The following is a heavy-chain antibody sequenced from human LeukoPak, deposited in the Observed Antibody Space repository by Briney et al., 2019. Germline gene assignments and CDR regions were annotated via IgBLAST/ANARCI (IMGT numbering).Heavy chain of an antibody. CDR2: MNPNSGGT. CDR1: GYIFTDYY. J-gene: IGHJ5*02. D-gene: IGHD2-2*01. V-gene: IGHV1-2*02. Sequence: ASVKVSCKASGYIFTDYYIHWVRQAPGQGLEWMGWMNPNSGGTNYAQKFQGRVTMTRDTSISTAYMELTRLRSDDTAVYYCARYHQLPLLGWFDPWGQGTLVTVSS. CDR3: ARYHQLPLLGWFDP.